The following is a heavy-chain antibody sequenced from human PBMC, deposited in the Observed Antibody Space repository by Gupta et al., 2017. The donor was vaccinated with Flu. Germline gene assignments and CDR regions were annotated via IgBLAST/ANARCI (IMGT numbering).Heavy chain of an antibody. J-gene: IGHJ6*02. D-gene: IGHD2-15*01. Sequence: EVQLVESGGGLVQPGGSLRLSCAASGFTFSSSWMSWFRQAPGKGLEWVANMKQDGSEKYYVDSVKGRFTISRDNAKNSLYLQMNSLRAEDTAVYYCARGGSTGVVVVAATRYYYGMDVWGQGTTVTVSS. CDR2: MKQDGSEK. V-gene: IGHV3-7*01. CDR3: ARGGSTGVVVVAATRYYYGMDV. CDR1: GFTFSSSW.